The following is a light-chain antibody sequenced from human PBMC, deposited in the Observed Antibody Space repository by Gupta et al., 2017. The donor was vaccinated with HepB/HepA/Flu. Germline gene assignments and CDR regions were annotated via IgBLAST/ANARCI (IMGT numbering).Light chain of an antibody. Sequence: EIVMTQPPATLSVSPGERATLSCRASQSVSSNLAWYQQKPGQAPRLLIYGASTRATGIPARFSGSGSGTEFTLTISSLKSEDFAVYYCQQYNNWPRGTFGQGTKVEI. CDR3: QQYNNWPRGT. CDR1: QSVSSN. V-gene: IGKV3-15*01. J-gene: IGKJ1*01. CDR2: GAS.